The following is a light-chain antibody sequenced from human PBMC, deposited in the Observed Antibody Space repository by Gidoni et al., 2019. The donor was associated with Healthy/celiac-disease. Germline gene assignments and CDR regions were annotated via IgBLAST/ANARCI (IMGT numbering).Light chain of an antibody. CDR1: SGSIASNY. V-gene: IGLV6-57*02. J-gene: IGLJ2*01. CDR3: QSYDSSNRV. CDR2: EDN. Sequence: NFMLTQPHSVSESPGKTVTISCTGSSGSIASNYVQWYQQRPGSAHTTVIYEDNQRPSGVPERFSGSIDSSSNSASLTISGLKTEDEADYYCQSYDSSNRVFGGGTKLTVL.